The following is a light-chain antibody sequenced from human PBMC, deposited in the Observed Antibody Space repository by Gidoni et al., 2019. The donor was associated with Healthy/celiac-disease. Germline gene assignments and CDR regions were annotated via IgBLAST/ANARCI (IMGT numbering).Light chain of an antibody. J-gene: IGKJ3*01. V-gene: IGKV3-20*01. CDR2: GAS. Sequence: EIVFTQSPGTLSLSPGERATLSCRASQSVSSSYLAWYQQKPGQAPRLLIYGASSRATGIPDRFSGSGSGTDFTLTISRLEPEDFAVYYCQQYGSGGFTFXPXTKVDIK. CDR1: QSVSSSY. CDR3: QQYGSGGFT.